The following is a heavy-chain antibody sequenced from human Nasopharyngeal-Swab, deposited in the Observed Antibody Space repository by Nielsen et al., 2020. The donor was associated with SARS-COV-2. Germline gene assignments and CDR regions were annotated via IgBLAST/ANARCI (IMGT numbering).Heavy chain of an antibody. CDR1: GGSISSYY. Sequence: GSLRLSCTVSGGSISSYYWSWIRQPAGKGLEWIGRIYTSGSTNYNPSLKSRVTISVDTSKNQFSLKLSSVTAADTAVYYCARAVAAAGTSGDWFDPWGQGTLVTVSS. J-gene: IGHJ5*02. CDR3: ARAVAAAGTSGDWFDP. V-gene: IGHV4-4*07. CDR2: IYTSGST. D-gene: IGHD6-13*01.